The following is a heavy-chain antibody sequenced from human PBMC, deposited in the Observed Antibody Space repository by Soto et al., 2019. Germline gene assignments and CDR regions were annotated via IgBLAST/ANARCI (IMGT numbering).Heavy chain of an antibody. J-gene: IGHJ6*02. V-gene: IGHV5-51*01. CDR2: IYPGDSDT. Sequence: GESLKISCKGSGYRFTSYWIGWVRQMPGKGLEWMGIIYPGDSDTRYSPSFQGQVTISADKSISTAYLQWSSLKASDTAMYYCARQRYGGKYYYGMDVWGQGTTVTVSS. D-gene: IGHD5-18*01. CDR1: GYRFTSYW. CDR3: ARQRYGGKYYYGMDV.